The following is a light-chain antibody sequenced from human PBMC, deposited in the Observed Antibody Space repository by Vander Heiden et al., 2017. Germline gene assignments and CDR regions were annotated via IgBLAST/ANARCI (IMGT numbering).Light chain of an antibody. Sequence: AIQLTQSPSSLSASVGDRVTITCRASQGISSALAWYQQKPGKAPKLLIYDASSVESGVPARVSGSGSGTEFTLTISSLQPEDFATYYCKQFNRYPGITFGQGTRLXIK. CDR3: KQFNRYPGIT. V-gene: IGKV1-13*02. CDR2: DAS. J-gene: IGKJ5*01. CDR1: QGISSA.